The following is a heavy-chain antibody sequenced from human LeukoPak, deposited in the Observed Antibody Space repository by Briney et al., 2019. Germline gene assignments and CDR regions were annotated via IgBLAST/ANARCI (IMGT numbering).Heavy chain of an antibody. CDR2: IYSGGST. V-gene: IGHV3-66*01. CDR3: ARDSYRRAYFDY. J-gene: IGHJ4*02. Sequence: GGSLRLSCAASGFIFSTYSMNWVRQAPGKGLEWVSVIYSGGSTYYADSVKGRFTISRDNSKNTLYLQMNSLRAEDTAVYYCARDSYRRAYFDYWGQGTLVTVSS. CDR1: GFIFSTYS. D-gene: IGHD1-26*01.